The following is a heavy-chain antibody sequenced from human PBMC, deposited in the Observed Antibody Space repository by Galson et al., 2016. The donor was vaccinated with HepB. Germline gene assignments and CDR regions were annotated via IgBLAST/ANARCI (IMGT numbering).Heavy chain of an antibody. J-gene: IGHJ3*02. CDR3: AAPSGYYSKDAFDI. V-gene: IGHV3-30*03. CDR2: ISYDGSNK. CDR1: GFTFSSYG. D-gene: IGHD3-22*01. Sequence: CAASGFTFSSYGMHWVRQAPGKGLEWVAVISYDGSNKYYADSVKGRFSISRDNSKNTLYLQMNSLRAEDTAVYCCAAPSGYYSKDAFDIWGQGTMVTVSS.